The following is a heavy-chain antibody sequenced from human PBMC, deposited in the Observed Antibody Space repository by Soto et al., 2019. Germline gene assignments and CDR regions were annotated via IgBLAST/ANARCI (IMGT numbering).Heavy chain of an antibody. J-gene: IGHJ6*02. CDR2: ISASNGNT. V-gene: IGHV1-18*01. D-gene: IGHD2-8*01. Sequence: ASVKVSCKASGYTFTSYGFSWVRQAPGQGLEWMGWISASNGNTNYAQKLQGRVTMTTDTSTDTAYMELRSLRSDDTATYYCARDSVRYCRDRVCSQGDYYFAMDVWGQGTTVTVSS. CDR3: ARDSVRYCRDRVCSQGDYYFAMDV. CDR1: GYTFTSYG.